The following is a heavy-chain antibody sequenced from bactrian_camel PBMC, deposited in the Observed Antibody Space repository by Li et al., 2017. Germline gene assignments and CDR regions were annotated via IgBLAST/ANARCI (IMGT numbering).Heavy chain of an antibody. CDR1: GFTFSTYY. Sequence: QVQLVESGGGLVQPGGSLRLSCAASGFTFSTYYVSWVRQAPGKGLEWVSSIYTGGGSTYYADSVKGRFTISRDNAKNTLYLQVNSLKTEDTAMYYCAAGQGSLPYWGQGTQVTVS. CDR2: IYTGGGST. J-gene: IGHJ4*01. V-gene: IGHV3-2*01. CDR3: AAGQGSLPY. D-gene: IGHD2*01.